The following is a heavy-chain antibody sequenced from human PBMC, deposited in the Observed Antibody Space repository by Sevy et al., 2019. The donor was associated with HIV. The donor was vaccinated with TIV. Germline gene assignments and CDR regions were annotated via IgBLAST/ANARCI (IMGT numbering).Heavy chain of an antibody. CDR3: ASGREYYYGNSGYFDY. CDR2: FDPEDGET. Sequence: ASVKVSCKVSGYTLTKLSMHWVRQAHGKGLEWMGGFDPEDGETIYAQKFQDRITMTEDTSTDTAYMELNSLRSEDTAVYYCASGREYYYGNSGYFDYWGQGTLVTVSS. V-gene: IGHV1-24*01. CDR1: GYTLTKLS. D-gene: IGHD3-22*01. J-gene: IGHJ4*02.